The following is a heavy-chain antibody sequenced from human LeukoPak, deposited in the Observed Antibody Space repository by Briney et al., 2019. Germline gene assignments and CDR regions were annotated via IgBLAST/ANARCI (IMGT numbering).Heavy chain of an antibody. CDR3: ARHGGKKYNWFDP. V-gene: IGHV4-38-2*01. J-gene: IGHJ5*02. Sequence: PSETLSLTCAVSGYSISSGYYWGWMRPPPGKGLEWIGSIYHSGSTYYNPSLKSRVTISVDTSKNQFSLKLSSVTAADTAVYYCARHGGKKYNWFDPWGQGTLVTVSS. CDR1: GYSISSGYY. D-gene: IGHD1-26*01. CDR2: IYHSGST.